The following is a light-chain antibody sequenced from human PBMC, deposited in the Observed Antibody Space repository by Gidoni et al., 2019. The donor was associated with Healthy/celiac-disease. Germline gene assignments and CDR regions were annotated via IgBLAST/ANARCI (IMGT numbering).Light chain of an antibody. CDR2: WAS. J-gene: IGKJ2*01. CDR3: QQYYSTPRYT. V-gene: IGKV4-1*01. CDR1: QSVLYSSNNKNY. Sequence: DIVMTQSPDSLAVSLGERAPINCKSSQSVLYSSNNKNYLAWYQQKPGQPPKLLIYWASTRESGVPDRFSGSGSGTDFTLTISSLQAEDVAVYYCQQYYSTPRYTFGQXTKLEIK.